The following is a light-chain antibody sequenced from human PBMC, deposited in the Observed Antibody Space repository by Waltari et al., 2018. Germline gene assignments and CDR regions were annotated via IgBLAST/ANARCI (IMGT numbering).Light chain of an antibody. J-gene: IGKJ4*01. CDR1: QSLTSNY. CDR2: AAY. V-gene: IGKV3-20*01. Sequence: DIVLTQSPGTLSLSPGERATLSCRPSQSLTSNYVARYQPKPGQAPRLLIHAAYRMATDVPDRISGSVSGTDFTLTISRVAPEDFAVYYCQQYDSLPRTFGGGTKVEIK. CDR3: QQYDSLPRT.